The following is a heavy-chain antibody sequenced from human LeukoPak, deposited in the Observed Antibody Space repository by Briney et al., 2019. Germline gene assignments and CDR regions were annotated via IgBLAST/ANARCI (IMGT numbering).Heavy chain of an antibody. Sequence: GGSLRLSCAASGFTFYSYWMSWVRQAPGKGLEWVANLDPDGSETQYVDSVKGRFTTSRGNAKNSLFLQMNGLRAEDTAIYYCERIWYFGDNNWRYFDYWGQGTLVTVSS. CDR3: ERIWYFGDNNWRYFDY. CDR2: LDPDGSET. V-gene: IGHV3-7*01. CDR1: GFTFYSYW. D-gene: IGHD1-20*01. J-gene: IGHJ4*02.